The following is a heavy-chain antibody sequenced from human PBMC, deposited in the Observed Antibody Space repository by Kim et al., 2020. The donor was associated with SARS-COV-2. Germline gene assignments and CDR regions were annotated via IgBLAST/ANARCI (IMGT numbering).Heavy chain of an antibody. J-gene: IGHJ4*02. D-gene: IGHD1-26*01. V-gene: IGHV3-23*01. CDR1: GFTFSSYA. Sequence: GGSLRLSCAASGFTFSSYAMSWVRQAPGKGLEWVAAISGSGGSTYYADSVKGRFTISRDKSKNTLYLQMNSLRAEDTAVYYCAKVPYSGSCDFDYWGQGTLVTVSS. CDR2: ISGSGGST. CDR3: AKVPYSGSCDFDY.